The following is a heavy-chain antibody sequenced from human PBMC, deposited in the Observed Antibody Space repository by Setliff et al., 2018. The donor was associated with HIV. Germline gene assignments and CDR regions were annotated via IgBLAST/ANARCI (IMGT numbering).Heavy chain of an antibody. J-gene: IGHJ5*02. Sequence: SETLSLTCAVSGGSLSSDNWWTWVRQPPGKGLEWIGEIYHTEYTNYSPSLESRVSMSVDRSKNQFSLNLTSVTAADTAVYYCALPYCSGGNCWSSASLPPAGWFDPWGQGTLVTVSS. CDR1: GGSLSSDNW. V-gene: IGHV4-4*02. CDR3: ALPYCSGGNCWSSASLPPAGWFDP. CDR2: IYHTEYT. D-gene: IGHD2-15*01.